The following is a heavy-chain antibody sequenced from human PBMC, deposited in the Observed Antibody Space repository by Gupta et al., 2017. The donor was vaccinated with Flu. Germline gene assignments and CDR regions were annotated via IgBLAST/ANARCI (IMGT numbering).Heavy chain of an antibody. V-gene: IGHV1-2*02. Sequence: QVQLVQSGAEVRKPGASVKVSCKASGYTFTGHYMHWVRQAPGQGLEWMGWINPNSGDTNYAQKFQGRVTMTRDTSISTAYMDLSSLRSDDTAVYYCARIINVGRRAGLDYWGQGTLVTVSS. D-gene: IGHD3-10*01. CDR2: INPNSGDT. CDR1: GYTFTGHY. CDR3: ARIINVGRRAGLDY. J-gene: IGHJ4*02.